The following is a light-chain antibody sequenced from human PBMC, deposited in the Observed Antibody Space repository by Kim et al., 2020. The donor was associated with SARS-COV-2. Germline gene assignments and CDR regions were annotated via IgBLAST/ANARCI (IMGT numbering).Light chain of an antibody. Sequence: GTIACTGTSRDVGGYNYVSWYQHHPGKAPNLMIYDVNKRPSGIPDRFSGSKSGNTASLTVSGLQAEDEADYYCGSYTGSNNFAVFGGGTQLTVL. J-gene: IGLJ2*01. CDR2: DVN. V-gene: IGLV2-8*01. CDR1: SRDVGGYNY. CDR3: GSYTGSNNFAV.